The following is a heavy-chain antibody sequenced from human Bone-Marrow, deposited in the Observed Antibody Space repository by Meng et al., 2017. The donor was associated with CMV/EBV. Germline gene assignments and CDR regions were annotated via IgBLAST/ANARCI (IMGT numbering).Heavy chain of an antibody. V-gene: IGHV4-59*01. Sequence: SETLSLTCTVSGGSISSYYWSWIRQPPGKGLEWIGYIYYSGSTNYNPSLKSRVTISVDTSKNQFSLKLSSVTAADTAVYYCARGKNSGSYYPEYYFDYWGQGTLVTVSS. CDR1: GGSISSYY. J-gene: IGHJ4*02. CDR3: ARGKNSGSYYPEYYFDY. D-gene: IGHD3-10*01. CDR2: IYYSGST.